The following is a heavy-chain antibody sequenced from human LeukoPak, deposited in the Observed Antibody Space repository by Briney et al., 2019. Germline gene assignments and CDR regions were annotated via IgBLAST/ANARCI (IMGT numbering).Heavy chain of an antibody. J-gene: IGHJ4*02. D-gene: IGHD4-23*01. CDR1: GFTFSSYG. CDR3: ARDGATVVTWYYFDY. Sequence: GRSLRLSCAASGFTFSSYGMHWVRQAPGKGLEWVAVIWYDGSNKYYADSVKGRFTISRDNSKNTLYLQMHSLRAEDTAVYYCARDGATVVTWYYFDYWGQGTLVTVSS. V-gene: IGHV3-33*01. CDR2: IWYDGSNK.